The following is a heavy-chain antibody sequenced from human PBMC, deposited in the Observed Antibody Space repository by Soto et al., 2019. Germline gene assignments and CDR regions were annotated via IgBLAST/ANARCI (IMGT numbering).Heavy chain of an antibody. Sequence: QVQLVESGGGVVQPGRSLRLSCAASGFAFSSYAMHWFRQAPGKGLEWVAVISYDGSNKYYADSVKGRFTISRDNSKNTLYLQMNSLRAEDTAVYYCARDLSGSGDWGQGTPVTVSS. J-gene: IGHJ4*02. D-gene: IGHD3-10*01. CDR1: GFAFSSYA. V-gene: IGHV3-30-3*01. CDR2: ISYDGSNK. CDR3: ARDLSGSGD.